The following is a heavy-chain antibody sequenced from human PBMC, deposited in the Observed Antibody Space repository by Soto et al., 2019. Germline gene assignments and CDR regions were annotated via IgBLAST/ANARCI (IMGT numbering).Heavy chain of an antibody. J-gene: IGHJ5*02. CDR3: VHPRSTVQIPPT. D-gene: IGHD4-17*01. Sequence: GGAPRVSPSAPGFTLRMFFMPLGPPAPGKGLEYVSGISSNGDSTYYADSVKGRFTISRDNSKNTLYLQMSSLRAVDTAVYYCVHPRSTVQIPPTWGQGTLVTVSS. CDR1: GFTLRMFF. V-gene: IGHV3-64D*06. CDR2: ISSNGDST.